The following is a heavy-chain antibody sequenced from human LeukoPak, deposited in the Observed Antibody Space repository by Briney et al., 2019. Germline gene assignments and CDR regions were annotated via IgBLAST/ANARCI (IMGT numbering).Heavy chain of an antibody. CDR3: ARGSYYDSSGYYYVAFDI. CDR1: GGSISSSNW. Sequence: SGTLSLTCAVSGGSISSSNWWSWVRQPPGKGLEWIGEIYHSGSTNYNPSLKSRVTISVDKSKNQFSLKLSSVTAADTAVYYCARGSYYDSSGYYYVAFDIWGQGTMVTVSS. CDR2: IYHSGST. V-gene: IGHV4-4*02. J-gene: IGHJ3*02. D-gene: IGHD3-22*01.